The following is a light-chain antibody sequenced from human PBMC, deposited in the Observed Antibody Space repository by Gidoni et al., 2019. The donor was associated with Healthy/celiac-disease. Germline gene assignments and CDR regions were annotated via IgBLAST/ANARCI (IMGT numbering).Light chain of an antibody. J-gene: IGLJ2*01. CDR1: SSNIGSNY. V-gene: IGLV1-47*01. CDR2: RNN. Sequence: QSVLTQPPSASGTPGHRVTISCSGSSSNIGSNYVYWYQQPPGTAPKLLIYRNNQRPSGVPDRFSGSKSGTSATLAISGLRSEDEADYYCAAWDDSLSGPVFGGGTKLTVL. CDR3: AAWDDSLSGPV.